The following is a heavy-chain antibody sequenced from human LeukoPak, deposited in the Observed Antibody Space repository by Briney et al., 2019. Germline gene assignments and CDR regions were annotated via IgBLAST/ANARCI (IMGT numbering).Heavy chain of an antibody. CDR1: GFTFSSYW. CDR2: IKQDGSEK. CDR3: ARDLVSSGPYYYYFYGMDV. D-gene: IGHD6-19*01. V-gene: IGHV3-7*01. Sequence: GGSLRLSCVVSGFTFSSYWMSWVRQAPGKGLEWVANIKQDGSEKYYVDSVKGRFTISRDNAKNSLYLQMNSLREEDTAVYYCARDLVSSGPYYYYFYGMDVWGQGTTVTVSS. J-gene: IGHJ6*02.